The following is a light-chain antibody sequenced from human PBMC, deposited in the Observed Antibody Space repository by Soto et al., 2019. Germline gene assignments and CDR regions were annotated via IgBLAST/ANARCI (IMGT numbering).Light chain of an antibody. CDR3: QQRSNWPPWG. CDR2: DAS. CDR1: QSVSSY. Sequence: EIVWTQSPATLSLSPGERATLSCRASQSVSSYLAWYQQKPGQAPRLLIYDASNTATGIPARFSGSGSGTEFTLTISSLEPEDFAVYYCQQRSNWPPWGFGQGTKVEIK. V-gene: IGKV3-11*01. J-gene: IGKJ1*01.